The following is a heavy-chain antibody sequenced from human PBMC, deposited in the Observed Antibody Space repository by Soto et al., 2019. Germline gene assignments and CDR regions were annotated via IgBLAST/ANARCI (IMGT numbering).Heavy chain of an antibody. V-gene: IGHV3-30*18. CDR1: G. CDR3: AKDSGYGGTPAFHY. Sequence: GSRWIRKTQGKGLEWVAVISYDGSNKYYADSVKGRFTISRDNSKNTLYLQMNSLRAEDTAVYYCAKDSGYGGTPAFHYWGQGPLVTVSS. D-gene: IGHD4-17*01. J-gene: IGHJ4*02. CDR2: ISYDGSNK.